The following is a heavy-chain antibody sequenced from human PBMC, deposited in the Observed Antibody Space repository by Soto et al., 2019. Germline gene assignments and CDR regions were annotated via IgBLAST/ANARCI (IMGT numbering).Heavy chain of an antibody. CDR2: IRSKANSYAT. D-gene: IGHD3-16*01. V-gene: IGHV3-73*01. CDR3: TILGPLDFDL. Sequence: EVQLVESGGGLVQPGGSLKISCAASGFTFSGSAMHWVRQASGKGLEWVGRIRSKANSYATAYAASVKGRFTISRDDSKNTAYLQMNSLKTEDTAVYYCTILGPLDFDLWGRGTLVTVSS. J-gene: IGHJ2*01. CDR1: GFTFSGSA.